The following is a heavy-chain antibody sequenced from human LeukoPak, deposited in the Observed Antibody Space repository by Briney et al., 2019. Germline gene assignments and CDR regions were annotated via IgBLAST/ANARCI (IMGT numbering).Heavy chain of an antibody. Sequence: GASVKVSCKASGGTFSSYAISWVRQAPGQGLEWMGGIIPILGIANYAQKFQGRVTITADKSTSTAYMELSSLRSEDTAVYYCARDSGIAVAVIWGQGTMVTVSS. V-gene: IGHV1-69*10. CDR3: ARDSGIAVAVI. D-gene: IGHD6-19*01. CDR1: GGTFSSYA. J-gene: IGHJ3*02. CDR2: IIPILGIA.